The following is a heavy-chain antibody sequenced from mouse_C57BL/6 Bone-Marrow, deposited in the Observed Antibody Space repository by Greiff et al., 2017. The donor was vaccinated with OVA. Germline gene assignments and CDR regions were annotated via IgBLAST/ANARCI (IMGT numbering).Heavy chain of an antibody. V-gene: IGHV5-17*01. CDR1: GFTFSDYG. CDR3: GRDRDYWYFDV. D-gene: IGHD3-2*01. J-gene: IGHJ1*03. CDR2: ISSGSSTI. Sequence: EVQGVESGGGLVKPGGSLKLSCAASGFTFSDYGMHWVRQAPEKGLEWVAYISSGSSTIYYADTVQGRFTISRDTAKNTLFLQMTSLRSEDTAMYYCGRDRDYWYFDVWGTGTTVTVSA.